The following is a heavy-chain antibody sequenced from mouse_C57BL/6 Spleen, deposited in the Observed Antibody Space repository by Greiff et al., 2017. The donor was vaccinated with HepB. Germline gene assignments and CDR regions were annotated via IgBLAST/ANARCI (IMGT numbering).Heavy chain of an antibody. V-gene: IGHV5-17*01. CDR3: ARAEPFAY. CDR1: GFTFSDYG. J-gene: IGHJ3*01. Sequence: EVMLVESGGGLVKPGGSLKLSCAASGFTFSDYGMHWVRQAPEKGLEWVAYISSGSSTIYYADTVKGRFTISRDNAKNTLFLQMTSLRSEDTAMYYCARAEPFAYWGQGTLVTVSA. CDR2: ISSGSSTI.